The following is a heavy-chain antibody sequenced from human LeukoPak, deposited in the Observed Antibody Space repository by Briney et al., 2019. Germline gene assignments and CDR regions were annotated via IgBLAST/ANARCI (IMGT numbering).Heavy chain of an antibody. CDR3: ASGSGSYRTPYYYMDV. V-gene: IGHV3-53*01. CDR1: GFTVSSNY. CDR2: IYSGGST. J-gene: IGHJ6*03. Sequence: AGGSLRLSCVASGFTVSSNYMSWVRQAPGKGLEWVSVIYSGGSTYYADSVKGRFTISRDNSKNTLYLQMNSLRAEDTAVYYCASGSGSYRTPYYYMDVWGTGTTVTVS. D-gene: IGHD3-10*01.